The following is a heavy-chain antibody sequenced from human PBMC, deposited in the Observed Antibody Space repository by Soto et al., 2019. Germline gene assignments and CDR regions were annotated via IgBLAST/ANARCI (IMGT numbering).Heavy chain of an antibody. V-gene: IGHV3-15*01. CDR1: GFTFSNAW. J-gene: IGHJ4*02. D-gene: IGHD1-1*01. Sequence: GGSLRLSCAASGFTFSNAWMSWVRQAPGKGLEWVGRIKSKTDGGSTDYAAPVKGRFTISRDDSKNTLYLQMNSLKTEDTAVYYCTTDASYTWNAGLFDYWGQGTLVTVSS. CDR3: TTDASYTWNAGLFDY. CDR2: IKSKTDGGST.